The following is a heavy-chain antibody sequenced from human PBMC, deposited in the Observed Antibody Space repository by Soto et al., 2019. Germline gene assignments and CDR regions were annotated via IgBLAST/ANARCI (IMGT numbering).Heavy chain of an antibody. CDR1: EYTFTSYA. J-gene: IGHJ4*02. CDR2: INAGNGNT. CDR3: ARVNSPAGWFECDY. V-gene: IGHV1-3*01. D-gene: IGHD3-10*01. Sequence: QVQLVQSGAEVKKPGASVKVSCKASEYTFTSYAMHWVRQAPGQRLEWMGWINAGNGNTKYSQKFQGRVTITRDTSASTAYMELSSLRSEDTAVYYCARVNSPAGWFECDYWGQGTLVTVSS.